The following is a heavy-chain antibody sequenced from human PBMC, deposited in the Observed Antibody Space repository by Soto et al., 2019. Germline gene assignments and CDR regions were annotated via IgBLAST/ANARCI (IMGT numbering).Heavy chain of an antibody. CDR2: MQPSTGST. Sequence: QVQLVQSGAEVREPGASVKVSCTASGYSFTSLDINWVRQTAGQGLEWIGCMQPSTGSTCYAQKFQGRVTMTRDTSINTSSMAVTNLTSDYTAGYFCARGVSAVVDYWGQGILVTFS. D-gene: IGHD2-15*01. V-gene: IGHV1-8*01. J-gene: IGHJ4*02. CDR3: ARGVSAVVDY. CDR1: GYSFTSLD.